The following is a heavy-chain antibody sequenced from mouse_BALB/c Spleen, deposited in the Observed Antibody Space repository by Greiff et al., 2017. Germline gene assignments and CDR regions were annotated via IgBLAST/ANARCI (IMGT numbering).Heavy chain of an antibody. CDR1: GFTFSSFG. CDR3: ARGGGITTGYFDY. CDR2: ISSGSSTI. D-gene: IGHD2-4*01. V-gene: IGHV5-17*02. J-gene: IGHJ2*01. Sequence: DVQLVESGGGLVQPGGSRKLSCAASGFTFSSFGMHWVRQAPEKGLEWVAYISSGSSTIYYADTVKGRFTISRDNPKNTLFLQMTSLRSEDTAMYYCARGGGITTGYFDYWGQGTTLTVSS.